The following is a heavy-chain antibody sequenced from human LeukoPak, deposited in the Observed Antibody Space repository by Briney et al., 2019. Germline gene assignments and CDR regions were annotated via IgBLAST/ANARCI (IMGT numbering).Heavy chain of an antibody. V-gene: IGHV1-18*01. CDR2: ISAYTGNT. J-gene: IGHJ6*02. D-gene: IGHD2-2*01. CDR3: ARDIVVVPAATTPYYYYGMDV. CDR1: GYTFTNYG. Sequence: ASVKVSCKASGYTFTNYGIRWVRQAPGQGLEWMGWISAYTGNTKYAQKFQGRVTMTTDTSTSTAYVELSSLRSEDTAVYYCARDIVVVPAATTPYYYYGMDVWGQGTTVTVSS.